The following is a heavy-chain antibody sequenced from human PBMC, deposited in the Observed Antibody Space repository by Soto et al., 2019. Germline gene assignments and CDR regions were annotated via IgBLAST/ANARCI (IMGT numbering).Heavy chain of an antibody. V-gene: IGHV3-74*01. Sequence: EVQLVESGGGLVQPGGSLRLSCAASGFTFSSYWMHWVRQTPGKGPVWVSRINSDGSSTNYADSVKGRVTISRDSVKNTLYLQMNSLTAADTAVYYCAYSSGWYYFDCWGHGTLVTVSS. D-gene: IGHD6-19*01. J-gene: IGHJ4*01. CDR2: INSDGSST. CDR3: AYSSGWYYFDC. CDR1: GFTFSSYW.